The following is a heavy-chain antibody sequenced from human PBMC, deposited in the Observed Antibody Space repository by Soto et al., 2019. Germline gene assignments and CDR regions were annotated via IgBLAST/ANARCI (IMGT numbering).Heavy chain of an antibody. CDR1: GVTFSMDA. Sequence: EVQLWESGGGSVQPGGSLKLSCAASGVTFSMDAMHWVSRPPGKGLERVSSISGSGGTAYYADSVKGRFSISRDSLVNTLYLQMNSLRAEDTAVYYCAKGRGQNWNFDYWGQGTLVTVSP. V-gene: IGHV3-23*01. CDR2: ISGSGGTA. CDR3: AKGRGQNWNFDY. D-gene: IGHD1-1*01. J-gene: IGHJ4*02.